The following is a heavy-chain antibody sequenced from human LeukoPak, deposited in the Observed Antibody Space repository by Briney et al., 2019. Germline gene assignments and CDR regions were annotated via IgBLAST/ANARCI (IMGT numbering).Heavy chain of an antibody. CDR1: GFTFSSYA. CDR3: ARGIPSYSSSWFGHYYYMDV. Sequence: GGSLRLSCAASGFTFSSYAMHWVRQAPGKGLEWVAVISYDGSNKYYADSVKGRFTISRDNSKNTLYLQMNSLRAEDTAVYYCARGIPSYSSSWFGHYYYMDVWGKGTTVTVSS. D-gene: IGHD6-13*01. CDR2: ISYDGSNK. V-gene: IGHV3-30*04. J-gene: IGHJ6*03.